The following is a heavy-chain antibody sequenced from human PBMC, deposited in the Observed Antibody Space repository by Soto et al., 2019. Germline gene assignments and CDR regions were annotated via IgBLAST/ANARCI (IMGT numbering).Heavy chain of an antibody. CDR2: ISGSGGST. CDR3: AKGFMVRGVIHNWFDP. D-gene: IGHD3-10*01. V-gene: IGHV3-23*01. CDR1: GFTFSSYA. Sequence: GGSLRLSCAASGFTFSSYAMSWVRQAPGKGLEWVSAISGSGGSTYYADSVKGRFTISRDNSKNTLYLQMNSLRAEDTAVYYCAKGFMVRGVIHNWFDPWGQGTLVTVSS. J-gene: IGHJ5*02.